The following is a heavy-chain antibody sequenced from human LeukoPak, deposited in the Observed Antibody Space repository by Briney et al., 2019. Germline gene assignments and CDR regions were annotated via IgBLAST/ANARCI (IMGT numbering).Heavy chain of an antibody. CDR1: GFTFDDYG. CDR2: INWNGGSS. D-gene: IGHD2-2*01. Sequence: PGGSLRLSCAASGFTFDDYGMSWVRQAPGKGLEWVSSINWNGGSSDYADSVRGRFTISRDNAKNSLYLQMNSLRAEDTAVYYCAKGSQYCSSTSCHRGYFQHWGQGTLVTVSS. V-gene: IGHV3-20*04. J-gene: IGHJ1*01. CDR3: AKGSQYCSSTSCHRGYFQH.